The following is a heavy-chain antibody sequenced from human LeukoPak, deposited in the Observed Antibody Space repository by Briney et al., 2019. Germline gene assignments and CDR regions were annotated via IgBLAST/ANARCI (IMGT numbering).Heavy chain of an antibody. CDR3: ARTDDFWSGYGFYYYMNV. D-gene: IGHD3-3*01. J-gene: IGHJ6*03. V-gene: IGHV3-7*01. CDR1: GFTFSRYW. Sequence: GGSLRLSCAASGFTFSRYWMSWVRQAPGKGLEWVANIKQDGSEKYYVDSVKGRFTISRDNAKNSLYLQMNSLRAEDTAVCYCARTDDFWSGYGFYYYMNVWGKGTTVTVSS. CDR2: IKQDGSEK.